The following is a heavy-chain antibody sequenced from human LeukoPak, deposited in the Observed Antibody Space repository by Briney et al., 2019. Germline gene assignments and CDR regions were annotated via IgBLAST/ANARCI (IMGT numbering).Heavy chain of an antibody. CDR1: GYTFTVYY. J-gene: IGHJ3*02. CDR2: INPNSGGT. CDR3: ARPSFVEAAFDI. V-gene: IGHV1-2*02. D-gene: IGHD3-16*02. Sequence: GASVKVSCKASGYTFTVYYMHWVRQAPGQGLEWMGWINPNSGGTNYAQKFQGRVTMTRDTSISTAYMELSRLRSDDTAVYYCARPSFVEAAFDIWGQGTMVTVSS.